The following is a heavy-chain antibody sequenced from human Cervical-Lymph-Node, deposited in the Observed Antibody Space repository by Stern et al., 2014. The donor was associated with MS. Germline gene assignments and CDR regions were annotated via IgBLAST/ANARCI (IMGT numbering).Heavy chain of an antibody. CDR1: GYTLTSYG. D-gene: IGHD1-26*01. Sequence: VQLAESGAEVQKPGASVKVSCKASGYTLTSYGISWVRQAPRQGLEWMGWISAYNGNTNYAQKLQGRVTMTTDTSTSTAYMELRSLRSDDTALYYCARKRPIYGGNYYTRTFDYWGQGTLVTVSS. CDR3: ARKRPIYGGNYYTRTFDY. CDR2: ISAYNGNT. J-gene: IGHJ4*02. V-gene: IGHV1-18*01.